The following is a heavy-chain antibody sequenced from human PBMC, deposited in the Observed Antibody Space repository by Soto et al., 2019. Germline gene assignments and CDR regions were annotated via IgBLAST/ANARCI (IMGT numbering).Heavy chain of an antibody. Sequence: SETLSLTCAVYGGSFSGYYWTWIRQPPGKGLEWIGEINHSGKTNYNPSLKSRITMSVDTSKNQFSLRLSSVTAADTAVYYCARGPPYSGSYYRFWGQGTLVTVS. CDR3: ARGPPYSGSYYRF. D-gene: IGHD1-26*01. V-gene: IGHV4-34*01. CDR1: GGSFSGYY. J-gene: IGHJ4*02. CDR2: INHSGKT.